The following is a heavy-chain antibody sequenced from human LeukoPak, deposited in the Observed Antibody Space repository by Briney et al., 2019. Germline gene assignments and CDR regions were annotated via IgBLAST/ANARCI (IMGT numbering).Heavy chain of an antibody. CDR1: GFNFRTTG. Sequence: PGGSLRLSCAASGFNFRTTGMSWVRQAPGKGLEWVANIKQDGSEKYYVDSVKGRFTISRDNAKNSLYLQMNSLRAEDTAVYYCARDSDQDSSGWGGDAFDIWGQGTMVTVSS. J-gene: IGHJ3*02. CDR2: IKQDGSEK. V-gene: IGHV3-7*01. D-gene: IGHD6-19*01. CDR3: ARDSDQDSSGWGGDAFDI.